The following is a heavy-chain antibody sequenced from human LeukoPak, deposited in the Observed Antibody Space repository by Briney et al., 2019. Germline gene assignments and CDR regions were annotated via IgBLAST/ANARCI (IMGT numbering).Heavy chain of an antibody. J-gene: IGHJ3*02. CDR1: GFSFSTYV. D-gene: IGHD2-21*01. CDR2: IKSKTDGGTT. Sequence: PGGSLRLSCAASGFSFSTYVMSWVRQAPGKGLEWVGRIKSKTDGGTTDYAAPVKGRFTISRDDSKNTLYLQMNSLKTEDTAVYYCTTGRPLHPFAFDIWGQGAMVTVSS. V-gene: IGHV3-15*01. CDR3: TTGRPLHPFAFDI.